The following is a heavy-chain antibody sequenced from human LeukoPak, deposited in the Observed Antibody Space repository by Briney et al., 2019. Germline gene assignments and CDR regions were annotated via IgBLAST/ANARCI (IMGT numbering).Heavy chain of an antibody. V-gene: IGHV4-39*01. CDR3: ARRRRYSGCFDY. CDR1: SASITSSPYF. J-gene: IGHJ4*02. CDR2: ISYSGTT. Sequence: SETLSLTCTVSSASITSSPYFWGWIRQSSGKGLEWIGSISYSGTTYYNPSLKSRVTISVDTSKNQFSLKLSSVTAADTAVYYCARRRRYSGCFDYWGQGTLVTVSS. D-gene: IGHD6-19*01.